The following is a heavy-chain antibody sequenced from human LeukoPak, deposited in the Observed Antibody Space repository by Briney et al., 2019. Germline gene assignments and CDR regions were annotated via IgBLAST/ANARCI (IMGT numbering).Heavy chain of an antibody. J-gene: IGHJ4*02. D-gene: IGHD6-19*01. CDR1: GFTFSSYS. Sequence: GGSLRLSCAASGFTFSSYSMNWVRQAPGKGLEWVSSISSSSSYIYYADSVKGRFTISRDNAKSSLYLQMNSLRAEDTAVYYCARDFGGLGYFDYWGQGTLVTVSS. CDR2: ISSSSSYI. CDR3: ARDFGGLGYFDY. V-gene: IGHV3-21*01.